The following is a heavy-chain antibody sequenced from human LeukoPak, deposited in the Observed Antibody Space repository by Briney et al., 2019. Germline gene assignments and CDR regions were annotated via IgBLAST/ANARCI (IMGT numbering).Heavy chain of an antibody. V-gene: IGHV4-38-2*02. D-gene: IGHD6-19*01. CDR3: ARGPPLYSSGWFDKFDP. CDR2: IYHSGST. J-gene: IGHJ5*02. Sequence: SETLSLTCTVSGYSISSGYYWGWIRQPPGKGLEWIGSIYHSGSTYYNPSLKSRVTISVDTSKNQFSLKLSSVTAADTAVYYCARGPPLYSSGWFDKFDPWGQGTLVTVSS. CDR1: GYSISSGYY.